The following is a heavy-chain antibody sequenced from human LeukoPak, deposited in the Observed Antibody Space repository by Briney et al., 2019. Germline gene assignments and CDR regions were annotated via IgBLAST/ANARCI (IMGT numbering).Heavy chain of an antibody. Sequence: GGSLRLSCAASGFTVSSNYMNWVRQAPGKGLEWVSYISSSSSTIYYADSVKGRFTISRDNAKNSLYLQMNSLRAEDTAVYYCARDSDDYGDRPFDYWGQGTLVTVSS. J-gene: IGHJ4*02. CDR1: GFTVSSNY. CDR3: ARDSDDYGDRPFDY. V-gene: IGHV3-48*01. CDR2: ISSSSSTI. D-gene: IGHD4-17*01.